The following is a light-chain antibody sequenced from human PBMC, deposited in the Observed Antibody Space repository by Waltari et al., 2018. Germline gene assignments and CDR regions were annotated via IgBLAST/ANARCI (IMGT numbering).Light chain of an antibody. CDR2: GAS. CDR1: QTITGSW. J-gene: IGKJ4*01. V-gene: IGKV3-20*01. CDR3: QQYDASSVT. Sequence: LTQSPGTLSFSPGERAPLSCRASQTITGSWLTWFQQKPGQPPRLLIFGASTRVTGIPDRFSGSGSGTDFTLTISRLEPEDFAVYYCQQYDASSVTFGGGTKVEIK.